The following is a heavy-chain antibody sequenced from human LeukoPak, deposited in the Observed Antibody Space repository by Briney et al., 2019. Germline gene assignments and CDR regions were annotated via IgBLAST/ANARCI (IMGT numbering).Heavy chain of an antibody. V-gene: IGHV4-39*07. D-gene: IGHD2-15*01. CDR2: IYYSGST. J-gene: IGHJ4*02. CDR3: ARRNRYCNGGSCAHHHDS. CDR1: GGSISSSSYY. Sequence: PSETLSLTCTVSGGSISSSSYYWGWIRQPPGKGLEWIGSIYYSGSTYYNPSLKSRVTISVDTSKNQFSLKLSSVTAADTALYYCARRNRYCNGGSCAHHHDSWGQGTLVIVSS.